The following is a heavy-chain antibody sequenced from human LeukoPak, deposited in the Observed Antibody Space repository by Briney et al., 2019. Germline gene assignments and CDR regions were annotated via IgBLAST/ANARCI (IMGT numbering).Heavy chain of an antibody. V-gene: IGHV5-51*01. CDR2: IYPDDSDT. CDR3: ARYDYGGNSAWFDP. CDR1: GNSFITSW. D-gene: IGHD4-23*01. Sequence: GESLKISCKGSGNSFITSWIAWVRQRPGKGLEWMGIIYPDDSDTRYSPSFQGQVTISVDKSNSTAYLQWSSLKASDTAMYYCARYDYGGNSAWFDPWGQGTLVTVSS. J-gene: IGHJ5*02.